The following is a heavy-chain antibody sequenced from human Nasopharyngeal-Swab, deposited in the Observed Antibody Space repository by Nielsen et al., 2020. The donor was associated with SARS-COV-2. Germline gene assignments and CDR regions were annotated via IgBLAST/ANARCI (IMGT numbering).Heavy chain of an antibody. CDR3: ARREYGSGWSFDH. Sequence: GESLKIPCSASGFDVRSHYMTWVRQAPGKGLDWVSLIYSGDKTYYADSVKDRFIIARDTSRNTLYLQMNSLRVEDTAVYYCARREYGSGWSFDHWGQGTLVTVSS. D-gene: IGHD6-19*01. J-gene: IGHJ4*02. V-gene: IGHV3-66*01. CDR1: GFDVRSHY. CDR2: IYSGDKT.